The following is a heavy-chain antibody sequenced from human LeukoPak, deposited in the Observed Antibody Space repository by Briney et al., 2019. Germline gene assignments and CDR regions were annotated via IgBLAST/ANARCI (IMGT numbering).Heavy chain of an antibody. J-gene: IGHJ3*02. D-gene: IGHD2-15*01. CDR2: ISWNSGSI. CDR3: AKDHGYCSGGSCYGWAFDI. V-gene: IGHV3-9*01. CDR1: GFTFDDYA. Sequence: PGRSLRLSCAASGFTFDDYAMHWVRQAPGKGLEWVSGISWNSGSIGYADSVKGRSTISRDNAKNSLYLQMNSLRAEDTALYYCAKDHGYCSGGSCYGWAFDIWGQGTMVTVSS.